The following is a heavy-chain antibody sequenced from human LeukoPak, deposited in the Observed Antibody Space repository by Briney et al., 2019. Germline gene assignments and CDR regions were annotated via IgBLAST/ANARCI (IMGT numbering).Heavy chain of an antibody. D-gene: IGHD4-17*01. J-gene: IGHJ6*02. Sequence: ETLSLTCTVSGGSISSYYWSWIRQPPGKGLEWIGSIYYSGSTYYNPSLKSRVTISVDTSKNQFSLKLSSVTAADTAVYYCARILGVTTGYYYGMDVWGQGTTVTVSS. CDR1: GGSISSYY. V-gene: IGHV4-39*07. CDR2: IYYSGST. CDR3: ARILGVTTGYYYGMDV.